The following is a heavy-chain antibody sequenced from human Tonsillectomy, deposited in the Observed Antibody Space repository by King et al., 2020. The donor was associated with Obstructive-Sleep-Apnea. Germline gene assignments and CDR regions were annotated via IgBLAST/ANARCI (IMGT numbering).Heavy chain of an antibody. V-gene: IGHV3-21*01. CDR2: IRGSRYYI. Sequence: VQLVESGGGLVKPGGSLRLSCAASGFTFSSYSMNWVGQAPGKGLEWGSSIRGSRYYICYEDSVKGRFTISRDNANNSLYLQTNSLRVEDTAVYYCAREESMGVWGQGTTVTVSS. CDR1: GFTFSSYS. CDR3: AREESMGV. J-gene: IGHJ6*02.